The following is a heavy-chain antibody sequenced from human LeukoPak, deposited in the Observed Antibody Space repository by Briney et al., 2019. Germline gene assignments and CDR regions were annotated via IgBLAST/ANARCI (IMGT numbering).Heavy chain of an antibody. CDR1: GGSISSCY. J-gene: IGHJ5*02. D-gene: IGHD6-6*01. Sequence: SSETLSLTCTVSGGSISSCYWSWIGQPAGKGLEWIGRIYTSGSTNYNPSLKSRVTMSVDTSKNQFSLKLSSVTAADTAVYYCARDGSIAARPGWFDPRGQGTLVTVSS. V-gene: IGHV4-4*07. CDR2: IYTSGST. CDR3: ARDGSIAARPGWFDP.